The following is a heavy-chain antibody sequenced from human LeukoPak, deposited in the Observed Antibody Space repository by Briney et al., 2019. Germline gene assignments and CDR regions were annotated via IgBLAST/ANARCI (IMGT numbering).Heavy chain of an antibody. Sequence: PGRSLRLSCAASGFTFSSYAMHWVRQAPGKGPEWVAVISYDGSNKYYADSVKGRFTISRDNSKNTLYLQMNSLRAEDTAVYYCARGGRSGYYYPFDYWGQGTLVTVSS. CDR1: GFTFSSYA. V-gene: IGHV3-30*04. J-gene: IGHJ4*02. CDR3: ARGGRSGYYYPFDY. CDR2: ISYDGSNK. D-gene: IGHD3-22*01.